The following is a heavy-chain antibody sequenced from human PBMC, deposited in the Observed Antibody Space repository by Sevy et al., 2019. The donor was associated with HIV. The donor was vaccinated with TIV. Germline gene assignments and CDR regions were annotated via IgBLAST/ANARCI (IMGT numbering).Heavy chain of an antibody. CDR1: GGSITSLY. D-gene: IGHD1-26*01. Sequence: SETLSLTCTVSGGSITSLYWNWIRQPPGKGLEWIANIYYNGRINYNPSLKSRVTLSIDTSKNQFTLRLNSVTASDTAMYYCAGENAWGRGYSWGQGTLVTVSS. J-gene: IGHJ4*02. V-gene: IGHV4-59*08. CDR3: AGENAWGRGYS. CDR2: IYYNGRI.